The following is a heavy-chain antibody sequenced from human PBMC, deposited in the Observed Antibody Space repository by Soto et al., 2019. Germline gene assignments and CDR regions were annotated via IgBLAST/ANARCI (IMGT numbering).Heavy chain of an antibody. CDR3: ARDPGAADY. Sequence: EVQLVESGGGLVQPGGSLRLSCAASGFTVSTKYMSWVRQAPGKGLEWVSVIYSGGSTFYADSVRGRFTISRDNSKNTVNLQMNRLRAEDTAVYYCARDPGAADYWGQGTLVTVAS. D-gene: IGHD7-27*01. CDR2: IYSGGST. CDR1: GFTVSTKY. V-gene: IGHV3-66*01. J-gene: IGHJ4*02.